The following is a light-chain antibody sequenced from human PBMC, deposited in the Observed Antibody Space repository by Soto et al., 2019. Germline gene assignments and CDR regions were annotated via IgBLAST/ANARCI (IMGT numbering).Light chain of an antibody. CDR2: EVT. V-gene: IGLV2-14*01. CDR3: SSYTSTHSVI. J-gene: IGLJ2*01. Sequence: QSALTQPASVFGSPGQSITISCTGTSSDIGGYNSVSWFQQHPGKVPKLLIYEVTNWPSGVSNRFSGSKSGNTASLTISGLQPEDEADYYCSSYTSTHSVIFGGGTKLTVL. CDR1: SSDIGGYNS.